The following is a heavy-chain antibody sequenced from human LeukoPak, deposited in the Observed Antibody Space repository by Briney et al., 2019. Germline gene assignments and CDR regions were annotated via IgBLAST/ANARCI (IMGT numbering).Heavy chain of an antibody. CDR2: ISGSGDKT. J-gene: IGHJ6*03. CDR3: AKDTTAWWYHRAYMNV. D-gene: IGHD2-15*01. V-gene: IGHV3-23*01. Sequence: GGSLRLSCAASGFSLSTYALSWVRQAPGGGLEWVAAISGSGDKTYHADSVKGRFPISKDNSENRLSLQMDSLRAEDTAVYFCAKDTTAWWYHRAYMNVWGKGTTVTVSS. CDR1: GFSLSTYA.